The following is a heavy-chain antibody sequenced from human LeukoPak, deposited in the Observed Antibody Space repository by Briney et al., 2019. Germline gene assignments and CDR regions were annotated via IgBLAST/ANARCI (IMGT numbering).Heavy chain of an antibody. V-gene: IGHV3-7*01. D-gene: IGHD5-12*01. CDR3: ARDRAWWLRAYYYYYMDA. CDR1: GFTFSSYW. CDR2: IKQDGSEK. Sequence: GGSLRLSCAASGFTFSSYWMSWVRQAPGKGLEWVANIKQDGSEKYYVDSVKGRFTISRDNAKNSLYLQMNSLRAEDTAVYYCARDRAWWLRAYYYYYMDAWGKGTTVTVSS. J-gene: IGHJ6*03.